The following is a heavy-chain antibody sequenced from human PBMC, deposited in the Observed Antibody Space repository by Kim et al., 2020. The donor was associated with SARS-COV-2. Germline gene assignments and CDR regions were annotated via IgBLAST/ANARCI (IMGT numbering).Heavy chain of an antibody. CDR3: VRVPGAPAYYNWFDP. CDR2: IYHSGYL. Sequence: SETLSLTCTVSSGSITSYYWSWIRQPPGKGLEWIGYIYHSGYLYYNPSLKSRVTMSVDTSKNQFSLKLSSVTAADTAVYYCVRVPGAPAYYNWFDPWGQGTLVIVAT. D-gene: IGHD3-16*01. CDR1: SGSITSYY. V-gene: IGHV4-59*13. J-gene: IGHJ5*02.